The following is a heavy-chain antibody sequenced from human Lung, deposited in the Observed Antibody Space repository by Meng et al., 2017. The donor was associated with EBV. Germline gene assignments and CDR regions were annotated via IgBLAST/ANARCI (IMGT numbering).Heavy chain of an antibody. CDR3: AREYSSSSGLPGP. CDR2: IYDSGST. V-gene: IGHV4-30-4*08. Sequence: QVQLQESGPGLVKPSQTLSLTCTVSGGSIRFGDYYWSWIRQPPGKGLEWIGYIYDSGSTSYSPSLMSRVTISVDTSRNQFSLKLTSVTAADTAVYYCAREYSSSSGLPGPWGQGTLVTVSS. CDR1: GGSIRFGDYY. J-gene: IGHJ5*02. D-gene: IGHD6-6*01.